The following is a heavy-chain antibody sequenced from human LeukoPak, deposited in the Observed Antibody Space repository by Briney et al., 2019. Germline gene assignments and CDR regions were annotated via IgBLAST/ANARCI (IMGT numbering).Heavy chain of an antibody. CDR1: GFTFSSYA. CDR2: ISYDGSNK. V-gene: IGHV3-30-3*01. D-gene: IGHD3-10*01. J-gene: IGHJ4*02. Sequence: GGSLRLSCAASGFTFSSYAMHWVRQAPGKGLEWVAVISYDGSNKYYADSVKGRFTISRDNSKNTLCLQMNSLRAEDTAVYYCARDWLGYFDYWGQGTLVTVSS. CDR3: ARDWLGYFDY.